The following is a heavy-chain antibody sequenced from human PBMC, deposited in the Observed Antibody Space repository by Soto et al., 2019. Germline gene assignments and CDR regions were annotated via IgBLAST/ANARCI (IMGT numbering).Heavy chain of an antibody. Sequence: QVQLVESGGGVVQPGTSLRLSCAASGFTFSRFGMHWVRQAPGKGLEWVGVILNDGSNEKYADSVKGRFTISRDNPKNTLYLQMNSLRAEDTAVYYCARDDDFDDNGLDYWGQGTLVTVSS. CDR3: ARDDDFDDNGLDY. CDR2: ILNDGSNE. D-gene: IGHD4-17*01. V-gene: IGHV3-33*01. J-gene: IGHJ4*02. CDR1: GFTFSRFG.